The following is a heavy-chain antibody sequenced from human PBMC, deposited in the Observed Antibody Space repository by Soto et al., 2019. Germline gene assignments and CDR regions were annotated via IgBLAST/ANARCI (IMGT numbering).Heavy chain of an antibody. D-gene: IGHD3-22*01. CDR3: WFDYYDRRNPVGVLDH. V-gene: IGHV3-15*07. Sequence: GGSLRLSCAASGFTFSKAWMNWVRQAPGKGLEWVGRIKSKSDGGTTDYAAPVKGRFTVSRDDSQNTLFLQMNSLKTEDTALYYCWFDYYDRRNPVGVLDHWGLGTLVTVSS. CDR1: GFTFSKAW. CDR2: IKSKSDGGTT. J-gene: IGHJ5*02.